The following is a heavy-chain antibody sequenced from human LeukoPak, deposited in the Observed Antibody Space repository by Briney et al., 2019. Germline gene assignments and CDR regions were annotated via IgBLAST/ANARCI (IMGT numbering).Heavy chain of an antibody. Sequence: TGGSLRLSCAASGFTFSSYGMSWVRQAPGKGLEWISTISDSGAYTYYADFVKGRFTVSRDNSKNMVFLEVNSLRAEDTATYFCAKGRILWFGEQSDFDYWGQGTLVTVSS. CDR3: AKGRILWFGEQSDFDY. CDR1: GFTFSSYG. D-gene: IGHD3-10*01. CDR2: ISDSGAYT. J-gene: IGHJ4*02. V-gene: IGHV3-23*01.